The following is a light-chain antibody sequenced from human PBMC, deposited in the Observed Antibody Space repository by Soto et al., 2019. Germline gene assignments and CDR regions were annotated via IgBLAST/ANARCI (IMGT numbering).Light chain of an antibody. CDR3: QQYGSSGT. CDR2: GPS. V-gene: IGKV3-20*01. CDR1: QSISSSY. J-gene: IGKJ1*01. Sequence: EIVLAQSPGTLSLSPGERGTLSFRASQSISSSYLAWYQQKPGQAPRLLIYGPSNRATGIPDRFSGSGSGTDFTLTISRLEPEDFAVYYCQQYGSSGTFGQGTKVDIK.